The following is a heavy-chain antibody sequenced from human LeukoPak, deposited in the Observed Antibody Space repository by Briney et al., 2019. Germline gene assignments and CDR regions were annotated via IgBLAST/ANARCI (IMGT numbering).Heavy chain of an antibody. Sequence: SETLSLTCAVYGGSFSGYYWSWIRQSPGKGLEWIGDVFYSGSNNYNPSLKSRLTISLDTSKNQFSLNLRSVTATDTAMYYCARRNTADASIDFWGQGTLVTASS. V-gene: IGHV4-59*08. CDR2: VFYSGSN. CDR1: GGSFSGYY. D-gene: IGHD4-17*01. CDR3: ARRNTADASIDF. J-gene: IGHJ4*02.